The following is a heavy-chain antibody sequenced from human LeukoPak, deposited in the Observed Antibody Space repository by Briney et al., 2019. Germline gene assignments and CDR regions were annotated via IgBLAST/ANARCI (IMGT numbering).Heavy chain of an antibody. CDR2: INPNSGGT. Sequence: PAASVKVSCKASGYTFTGYYMHWVRQAPGQGLEWMGWINPNSGGTNYAQKFQGRVTMTRDTSISTAYMELSRLRSDDTAVYYCARGGIPVYYYYMDVWGKGTTVTVSS. CDR3: ARGGIPVYYYYMDV. V-gene: IGHV1-2*02. D-gene: IGHD1-14*01. CDR1: GYTFTGYY. J-gene: IGHJ6*03.